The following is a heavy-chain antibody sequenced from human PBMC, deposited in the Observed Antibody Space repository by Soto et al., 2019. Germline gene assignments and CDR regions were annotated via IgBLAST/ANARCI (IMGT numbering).Heavy chain of an antibody. CDR3: ARLKTYDVLNKSDY. J-gene: IGHJ4*02. D-gene: IGHD3-9*01. Sequence: QVQLQESGPGLVKPLGTLSLTCAVSGASIGTSNWWSWVRQSPGKGLEWIGEIQDSGSTESNPSLKSRVTISLDKSKNQFSLNVSSVTAADTAVYYCARLKTYDVLNKSDYWGQGSLVTVSS. CDR2: IQDSGST. CDR1: GASIGTSNW. V-gene: IGHV4-4*02.